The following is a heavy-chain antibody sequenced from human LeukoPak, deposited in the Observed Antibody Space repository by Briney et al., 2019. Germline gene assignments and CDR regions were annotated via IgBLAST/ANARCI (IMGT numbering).Heavy chain of an antibody. CDR2: IYYSGST. V-gene: IGHV4-59*01. Sequence: GSLRLSCAASGFTFSNYAMSWVRQAPGKGLEWIGYIYYSGSTNYNPSLKSRVTISVDMSKNQFSLKLSSVTAADTAVYYCAREPPRGDAFDIWGQGTMVTVSS. D-gene: IGHD1-26*01. CDR1: GFTFSNYA. J-gene: IGHJ3*02. CDR3: AREPPRGDAFDI.